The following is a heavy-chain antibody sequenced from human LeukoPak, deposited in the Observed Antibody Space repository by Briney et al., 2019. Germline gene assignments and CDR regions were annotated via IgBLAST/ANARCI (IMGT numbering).Heavy chain of an antibody. D-gene: IGHD6-19*01. Sequence: ASVKVSCKASGYTFTGYYMHWVRQAPGQGLEWMGWINPNSGGTNYAQKFQGWVTMTRETSISTAYMELSRLRSDDTAVYYCARGDNSGWYGRYYYYGMDVWGQGTTVTVSS. CDR2: INPNSGGT. CDR3: ARGDNSGWYGRYYYYGMDV. CDR1: GYTFTGYY. V-gene: IGHV1-2*04. J-gene: IGHJ6*02.